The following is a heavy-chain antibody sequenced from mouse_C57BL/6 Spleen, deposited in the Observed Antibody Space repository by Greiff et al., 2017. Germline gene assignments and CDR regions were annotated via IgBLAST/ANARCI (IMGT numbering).Heavy chain of an antibody. D-gene: IGHD2-4*01. CDR1: GFTFSSYA. J-gene: IGHJ3*01. Sequence: EVKLMESGGGLVKPGGSLKLSCAASGFTFSSYAMSWVRQTPEKRLEWVATISDGGSYTYYPDNVKGRFTISRDNAKNNLYLQMSHLKSEDTAMYYCARGIYYDYDEGFAYWGQGTLVTVSA. CDR2: ISDGGSYT. V-gene: IGHV5-4*03. CDR3: ARGIYYDYDEGFAY.